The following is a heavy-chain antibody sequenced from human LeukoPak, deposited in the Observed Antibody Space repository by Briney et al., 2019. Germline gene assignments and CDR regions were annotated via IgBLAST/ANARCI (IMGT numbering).Heavy chain of an antibody. CDR1: GFTYNNDG. Sequence: GGSLRLSCAAPGFTYNNDGRHWVRQAPGKGLEWVTFISYGGSDKSYSDSVRGRFIISRDNSKKTLYVQMNSLTTDDKAVYYCVKGVTTGWSFDSWGQGTLVTVSS. D-gene: IGHD6-19*01. V-gene: IGHV3-30*02. J-gene: IGHJ4*02. CDR2: ISYGGSDK. CDR3: VKGVTTGWSFDS.